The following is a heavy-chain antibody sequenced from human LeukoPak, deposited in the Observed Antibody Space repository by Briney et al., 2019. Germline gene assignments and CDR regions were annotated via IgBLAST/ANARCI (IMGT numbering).Heavy chain of an antibody. CDR3: ARGITMIVVPTLGDAFDI. D-gene: IGHD3-22*01. V-gene: IGHV1-18*01. J-gene: IGHJ3*02. CDR2: ISAYNGNT. CDR1: GYTFTSYG. Sequence: ASVKVSCKASGYTFTSYGISWVRQAPGQGLEWMGWISAYNGNTNYAQKLQGRVTMTTDTSTSTAYMELRSLRSDDTAVYYCARGITMIVVPTLGDAFDIWGQGTMVTVSS.